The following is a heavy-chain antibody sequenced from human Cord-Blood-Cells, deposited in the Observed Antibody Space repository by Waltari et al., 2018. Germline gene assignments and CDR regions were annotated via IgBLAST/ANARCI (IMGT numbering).Heavy chain of an antibody. J-gene: IGHJ4*02. D-gene: IGHD3-9*01. V-gene: IGHV4-34*01. CDR3: ARGLRGLRYFDWLLPEYYFDY. CDR2: INHSGST. Sequence: QVQLQQWGAGLLKPSETLSLTCAVYGGSFSGYSWSWILQPPGKGLGWIGEINHSGSTNYNPSLKSRVTISVDTSKNQFSLKLSSVTAADTAVYYCARGLRGLRYFDWLLPEYYFDYWGQGTLVTVSS. CDR1: GGSFSGYS.